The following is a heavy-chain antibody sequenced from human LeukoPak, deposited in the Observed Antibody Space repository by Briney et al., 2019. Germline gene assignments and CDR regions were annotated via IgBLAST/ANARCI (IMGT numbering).Heavy chain of an antibody. J-gene: IGHJ4*02. CDR3: AKALTPRVLLKEGLDY. V-gene: IGHV3-23*01. D-gene: IGHD2/OR15-2a*01. Sequence: PGGSLRLSCAASGFTVSSNYMSWVRQAPGKGLEWVSAISGSGGSTYYADSVKGRFTISRDNSKNTLYLQMNSLRAEDTAVYYCAKALTPRVLLKEGLDYWGQGTLVTVSS. CDR2: ISGSGGST. CDR1: GFTVSSNY.